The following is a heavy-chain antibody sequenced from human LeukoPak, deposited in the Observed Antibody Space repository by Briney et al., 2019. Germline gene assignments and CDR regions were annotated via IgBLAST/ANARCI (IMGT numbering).Heavy chain of an antibody. D-gene: IGHD5-12*01. J-gene: IGHJ4*02. CDR3: AKDTTPLASYFDY. CDR1: GFTFDDYA. CDR2: ISWNSGSI. V-gene: IGHV3-9*03. Sequence: GRSLRLSCAASGFTFDDYAMHWVRQAPGKGLEWVSGISWNSGSIGYADSVKGRFTTSRDNAKNSLYLQMNSLRAEDMALYYCAKDTTPLASYFDYWGQGTLVTVSS.